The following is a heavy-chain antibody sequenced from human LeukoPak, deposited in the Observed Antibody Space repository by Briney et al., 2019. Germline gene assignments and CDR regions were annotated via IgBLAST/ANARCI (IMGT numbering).Heavy chain of an antibody. CDR2: IYYSGST. D-gene: IGHD1-1*01. J-gene: IGHJ5*02. Sequence: SETLSLTCAVSGGSISSSNWWSWVRQPPGKGLEWIGNIYYSGSTYYSPSLKSRVTISVDTSKNQFSLKQSSVTAADTAVYYCARPVPSRLGWFDPWGQGTLVTVSS. CDR3: ARPVPSRLGWFDP. V-gene: IGHV4-4*02. CDR1: GGSISSSNW.